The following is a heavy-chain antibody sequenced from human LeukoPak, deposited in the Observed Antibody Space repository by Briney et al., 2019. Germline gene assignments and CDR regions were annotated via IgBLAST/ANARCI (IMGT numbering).Heavy chain of an antibody. CDR2: ISIEGNSL. CDR3: ASGPGLDY. Sequence: GGSLRLSCAASGFTFSSYSMNWVRQAPGKGLEWISYISIEGNSLYYADSVKGRFTISRDNGKGSLYLQMRSLRAEDTAVYYCASGPGLDYWGQGTLVTVSS. V-gene: IGHV3-48*01. CDR1: GFTFSSYS. J-gene: IGHJ4*02.